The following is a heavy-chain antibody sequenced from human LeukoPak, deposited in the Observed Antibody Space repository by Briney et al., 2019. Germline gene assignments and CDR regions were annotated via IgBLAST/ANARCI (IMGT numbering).Heavy chain of an antibody. J-gene: IGHJ4*02. CDR2: ISSSSSNI. Sequence: GGSLRLSCAASGFTFSSYSMNWVRQAPGKGLEWVSSISSSSSNIYYADSVTARFTISRDNAKNSMYLQMTSPRAEDTAVTYCARELEIAAAGSFDYWGQGTLVTVSS. D-gene: IGHD6-13*01. V-gene: IGHV3-21*01. CDR3: ARELEIAAAGSFDY. CDR1: GFTFSSYS.